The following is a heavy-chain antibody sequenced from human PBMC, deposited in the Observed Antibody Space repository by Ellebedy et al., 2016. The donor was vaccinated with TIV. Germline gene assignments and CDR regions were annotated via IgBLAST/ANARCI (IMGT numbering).Heavy chain of an antibody. Sequence: PGGSLRLSCAASGFRFSTHGRHWVRQAPGKGLEWVAVISSHGQTTYYADSVKGRFTISRDNSKDTLDLQMNSLRPEDTAVYYCTKEGAEAGRPAYLSYDHWGQGTLVTVSS. CDR1: GFRFSTHG. D-gene: IGHD6-19*01. J-gene: IGHJ4*02. V-gene: IGHV3-30*18. CDR3: TKEGAEAGRPAYLSYDH. CDR2: ISSHGQTT.